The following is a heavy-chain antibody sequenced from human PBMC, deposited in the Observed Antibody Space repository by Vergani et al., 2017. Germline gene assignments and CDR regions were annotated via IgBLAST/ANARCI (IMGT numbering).Heavy chain of an antibody. V-gene: IGHV5-51*01. Sequence: EVELVQSGPEMRKPGESLKISCKGSEYSFGNYWIGWVRRMPGKGLEWMGIIYPADSDTRYSPSFQGQVNISADKSVSTAFLQWDSLKASDTALYYCARHTTYTDSWGQGTRVTVSS. D-gene: IGHD1-1*01. J-gene: IGHJ4*02. CDR1: EYSFGNYW. CDR3: ARHTTYTDS. CDR2: IYPADSDT.